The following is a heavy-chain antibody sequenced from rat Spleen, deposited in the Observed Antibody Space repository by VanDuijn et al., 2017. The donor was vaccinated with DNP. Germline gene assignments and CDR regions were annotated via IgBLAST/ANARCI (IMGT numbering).Heavy chain of an antibody. CDR2: IRANGVT. Sequence: QVQLKESGPGLVQPSQTLSLTCTVSGFSLADFSVHWVRQTPGKGLEWMGRIRANGVTDYHSALRSRLSISRDTSKSQVFLQMNSLQTEDTAIYFCVREGTLMVVGFLDYWGQGAMVTVSS. CDR1: GFSLADFS. J-gene: IGHJ2*01. V-gene: IGHV2-19*01. D-gene: IGHD1-12*02. CDR3: VREGTLMVVGFLDY.